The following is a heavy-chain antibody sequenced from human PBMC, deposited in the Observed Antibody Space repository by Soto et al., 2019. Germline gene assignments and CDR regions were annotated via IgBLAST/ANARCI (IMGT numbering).Heavy chain of an antibody. Sequence: QVQLVQSGAEVKKPGSSVKVSCKASGGTFSSYAISWVRQAPGQGLEWMGGIIPIFGTANYAQKFQGRVTITADESTSTAYMELSSLRSEDTAVYYCAGPPELTRIYYYYGMDVWGQGTTVTLSS. D-gene: IGHD1-7*01. CDR3: AGPPELTRIYYYYGMDV. CDR1: GGTFSSYA. V-gene: IGHV1-69*12. J-gene: IGHJ6*02. CDR2: IIPIFGTA.